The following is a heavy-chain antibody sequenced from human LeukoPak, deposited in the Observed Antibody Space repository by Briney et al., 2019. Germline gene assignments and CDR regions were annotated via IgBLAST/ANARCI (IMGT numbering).Heavy chain of an antibody. CDR1: GFTFDDYG. D-gene: IGHD5-18*01. CDR2: INWNGGST. V-gene: IGHV3-20*04. CDR3: ARAGVGADTAMELGY. Sequence: GGSLRISCAASGFTFDDYGMSWVRQAPGKGLEWVSGINWNGGSTGYADSVKGRFSISRDNAKNSLYLQMNSLRAEDTALYYCARAGVGADTAMELGYWGQGTLVTVSS. J-gene: IGHJ4*02.